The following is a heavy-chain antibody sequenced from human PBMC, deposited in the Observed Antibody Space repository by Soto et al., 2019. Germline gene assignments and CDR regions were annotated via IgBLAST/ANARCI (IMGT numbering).Heavy chain of an antibody. J-gene: IGHJ4*02. CDR3: ARVGAPSID. Sequence: VGALILSWAASGFTVRSSYMSWGLQAPGTGLEWVSVIYSGGSTYYADSVKGRFTISRDNSKNTLYLQMNSLRAEDTAVYYCARVGAPSIDWGQGTLVNVSS. D-gene: IGHD2-15*01. CDR1: GFTVRSSY. V-gene: IGHV3-53*01. CDR2: IYSGGST.